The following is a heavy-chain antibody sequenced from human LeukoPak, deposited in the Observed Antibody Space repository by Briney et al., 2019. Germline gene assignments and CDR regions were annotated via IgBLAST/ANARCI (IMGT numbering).Heavy chain of an antibody. CDR2: IQYDGSKK. D-gene: IGHD4-17*01. CDR3: ARENFGRYGDYFDY. CDR1: GFTFSSFG. V-gene: IGHV3-30*02. Sequence: QPGGSLRLSCAASGFTFSSFGMHWVRQAPGKGLEWVAFIQYDGSKKYYADSVKGRFTISRDDSKNTLYLQMNSLRAEDTAVYYCARENFGRYGDYFDYWAREPWSPSPQ. J-gene: IGHJ4*02.